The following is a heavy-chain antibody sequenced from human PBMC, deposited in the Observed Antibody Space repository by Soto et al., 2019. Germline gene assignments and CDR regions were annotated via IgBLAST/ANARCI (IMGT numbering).Heavy chain of an antibody. CDR2: VSANADGT. V-gene: IGHV3-23*01. CDR3: SKGRLSFDF. CDR1: GFMFRNYA. Sequence: PGGSLRLSCATSGFMFRNYAMNWVRQAPGKGLEWVSFVSANADGTFYADSVKGRFSISRDNSKNILYLQMNNLRVEDTAIYYCSKGRLSFDFWGQGTLVTVSS. J-gene: IGHJ4*02.